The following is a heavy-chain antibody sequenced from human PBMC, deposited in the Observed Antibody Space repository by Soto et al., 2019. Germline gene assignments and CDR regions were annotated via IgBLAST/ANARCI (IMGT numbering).Heavy chain of an antibody. Sequence: GALRLSCAAXGFTFSSYAMSWVRQAPGKGLEWVSAISGSGGSTYYADSVKGRFTISRDNSKNTLYLQMNSLRAEDTAVYYCAKQGLIVVVITLFYFDYWGQGTLVTVSS. V-gene: IGHV3-23*01. CDR3: AKQGLIVVVITLFYFDY. D-gene: IGHD3-22*01. CDR2: ISGSGGST. J-gene: IGHJ4*02. CDR1: GFTFSSYA.